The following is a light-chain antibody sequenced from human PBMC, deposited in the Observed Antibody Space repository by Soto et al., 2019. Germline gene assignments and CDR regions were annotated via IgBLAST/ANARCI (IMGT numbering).Light chain of an antibody. CDR3: LQHNSYPQT. CDR1: QSISSW. Sequence: DIQMTQSPSTLSASAGDRVTITCRASQSISSWLAWYQQKPGKAPKLLIYDASSLESGVPSRFSGSGSGTEFTLTISSLQPEDFATYYCLQHNSYPQTFGQGTKVDIK. J-gene: IGKJ1*01. CDR2: DAS. V-gene: IGKV1-5*01.